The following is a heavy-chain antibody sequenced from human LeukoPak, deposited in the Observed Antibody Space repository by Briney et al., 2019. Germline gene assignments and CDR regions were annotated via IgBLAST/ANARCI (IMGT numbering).Heavy chain of an antibody. CDR1: GYTFTSYG. Sequence: GASVKDSCKASGYTFTSYGVSWVRLAPGQGLEWMGWISAYNGNTNYAQKLQGRVTMTTDTSTSTAYMELRSLRSDDTAVYYCILSIAAAGTNWGQGTLVTVSS. CDR3: ILSIAAAGTN. J-gene: IGHJ1*01. V-gene: IGHV1-18*01. D-gene: IGHD6-13*01. CDR2: ISAYNGNT.